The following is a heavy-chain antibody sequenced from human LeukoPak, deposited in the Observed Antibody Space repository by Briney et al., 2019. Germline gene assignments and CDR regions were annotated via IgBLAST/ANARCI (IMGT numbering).Heavy chain of an antibody. D-gene: IGHD3-9*01. J-gene: IGHJ4*02. CDR1: GFTFSSYG. V-gene: IGHV3-30*18. CDR3: AKSRSDILTGYYGPFDY. Sequence: GGSLRLSCAASGFTFSSYGMHWVRQAPGKGLEWVAVISYDGSNKYYADSVKGRFTISRDNPKNTLYLQMNSLRAEDTAVYYCAKSRSDILTGYYGPFDYWGQGTLVTVSS. CDR2: ISYDGSNK.